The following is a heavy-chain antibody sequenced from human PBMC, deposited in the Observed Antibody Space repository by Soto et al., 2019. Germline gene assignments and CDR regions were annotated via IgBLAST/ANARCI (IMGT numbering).Heavy chain of an antibody. CDR3: AREDRRGYYYLDY. CDR1: RYTFTSYG. CDR2: ISPYNGNK. Sequence: SVKVSYKASRYTFTSYGLSWLRQAPRRELKWMEWISPYNGNKNYQHKLQGRITMTTDTSTNTAYMELKSLKSDTTAEDYCAREDRRGYYYLDYWGQGTLVTVSS. J-gene: IGHJ4*02. V-gene: IGHV1-18*01. D-gene: IGHD3-22*01.